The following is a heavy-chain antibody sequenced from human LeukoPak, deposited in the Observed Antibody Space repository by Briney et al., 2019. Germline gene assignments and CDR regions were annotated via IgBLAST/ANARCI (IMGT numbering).Heavy chain of an antibody. J-gene: IGHJ3*02. CDR3: ARAPGGSSGVTAFDI. CDR2: ISYDGSNK. D-gene: IGHD2-15*01. CDR1: GFTFSSYA. V-gene: IGHV3-30-3*01. Sequence: HPGRSLRLSCAASGFTFSSYAMHWVRQAPGKGLEWVAVISYDGSNKYYADSVKGRFTISRDNSKNTLYLQMNSLRAEDTAVYYCARAPGGSSGVTAFDIWGQGTMVTVSS.